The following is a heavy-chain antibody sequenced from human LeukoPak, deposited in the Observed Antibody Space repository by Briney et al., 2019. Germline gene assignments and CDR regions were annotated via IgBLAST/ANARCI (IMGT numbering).Heavy chain of an antibody. CDR1: GYPFSTYG. CDR3: ARDTNNEIDY. J-gene: IGHJ4*02. V-gene: IGHV1-18*01. CDR2: ISTYNGDI. D-gene: IGHD2-8*01. Sequence: ASVKVSCKTSGYPFSTYGVAWVRQAPGQGLEWMGWISTYNGDIQYSQKFQGRVALTRDTSTNTVHMELWSLRSDDTAVYYCARDTNNEIDYWGQGTLVIVSS.